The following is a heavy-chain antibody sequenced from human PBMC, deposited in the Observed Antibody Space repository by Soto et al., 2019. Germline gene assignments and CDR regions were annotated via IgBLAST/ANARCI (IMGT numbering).Heavy chain of an antibody. Sequence: LRLSCAASGFTFSSYGMHWVRQAPGKGLEWVAVIWYDGSNKYYADSVKGRFTISRDNSKNTRYLQMNSLRAEDTAVYYCARDGGFWSGYYHYYYYGMDVWGQGTTVTVSS. CDR2: IWYDGSNK. D-gene: IGHD3-3*01. J-gene: IGHJ6*02. CDR3: ARDGGFWSGYYHYYYYGMDV. V-gene: IGHV3-33*01. CDR1: GFTFSSYG.